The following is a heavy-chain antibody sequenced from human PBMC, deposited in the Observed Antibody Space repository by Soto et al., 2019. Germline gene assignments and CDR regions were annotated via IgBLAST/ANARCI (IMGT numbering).Heavy chain of an antibody. CDR2: IYYSGST. D-gene: IGHD4-17*01. J-gene: IGHJ4*02. V-gene: IGHV4-59*08. Sequence: QVQLQESGSGLVKPSETLSLTCTVSGGSISSYYWSWIRQPPGKGLEWIGYIYYSGSTNYNPSLKSRVTISVDTSKNQFSLKLSSVTAADTAVYYCARRYGPGFDYWGQGTLVTVSS. CDR3: ARRYGPGFDY. CDR1: GGSISSYY.